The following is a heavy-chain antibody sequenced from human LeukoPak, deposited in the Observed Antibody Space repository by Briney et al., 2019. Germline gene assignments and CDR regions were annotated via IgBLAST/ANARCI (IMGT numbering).Heavy chain of an antibody. D-gene: IGHD3-10*01. Sequence: SETLSLTCTVSGGSISSSSYYWGWIRQPPGKGLEWIGSIYYSGSTYYNPSLKSRVTISVDTSKNQFSLKLSSVTAADTAVYYCARALVTMVRGVIITDPYFDYWGQGTLVTVSS. CDR3: ARALVTMVRGVIITDPYFDY. J-gene: IGHJ4*02. CDR1: GGSISSSSYY. V-gene: IGHV4-39*07. CDR2: IYYSGST.